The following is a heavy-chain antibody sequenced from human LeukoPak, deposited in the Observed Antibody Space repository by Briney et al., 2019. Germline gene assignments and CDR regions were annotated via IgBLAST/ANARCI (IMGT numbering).Heavy chain of an antibody. V-gene: IGHV1-2*02. CDR1: EYTFTGYY. J-gene: IGHJ4*02. CDR3: ATADYGDYVLDY. Sequence: ASVKVSCKASEYTFTGYYMHCVRQAPGQGLEWMGWINPNSGGTNYAQKFQGRVTMTRDTTISTAYMELSRLRSDDTAVYYCATADYGDYVLDYWGQGTLVTVSS. CDR2: INPNSGGT. D-gene: IGHD4-17*01.